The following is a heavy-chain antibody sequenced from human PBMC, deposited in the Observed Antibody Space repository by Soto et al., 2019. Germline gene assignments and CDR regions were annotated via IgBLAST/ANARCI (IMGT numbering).Heavy chain of an antibody. J-gene: IGHJ6*02. V-gene: IGHV4-34*01. CDR2: ISHSGST. CDR1: GGSFSGYY. D-gene: IGHD6-6*01. CDR3: ARVSSSFLLSYYYYGMDV. Sequence: PSETLSLTCAVYGGSFSGYYWSWIRQPPGKGLEWIGEISHSGSTNYNPSLKSRVTISVDTSKNQFSLKLSSVTAADTAVYYCARVSSSFLLSYYYYGMDVWGQGTTVTVSS.